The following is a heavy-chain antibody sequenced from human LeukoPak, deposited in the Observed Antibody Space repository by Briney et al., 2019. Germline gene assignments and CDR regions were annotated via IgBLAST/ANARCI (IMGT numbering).Heavy chain of an antibody. CDR2: ISAYNGNT. CDR1: GYTFTSYG. D-gene: IGHD1-26*01. Sequence: GASVKVSCKASGYTFTSYGISWVRQAPGQGLEWMGWISAYNGNTNYAQKLQGRVTMATDTSTSTAYMELRSLRSDDTAVYYCARPQSTYLGDAFDIWGQGTMVTVSS. V-gene: IGHV1-18*01. CDR3: ARPQSTYLGDAFDI. J-gene: IGHJ3*02.